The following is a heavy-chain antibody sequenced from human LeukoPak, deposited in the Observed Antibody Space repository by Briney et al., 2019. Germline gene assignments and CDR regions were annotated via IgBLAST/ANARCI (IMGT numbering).Heavy chain of an antibody. CDR2: ISSSGSTI. V-gene: IGHV3-48*03. D-gene: IGHD3-10*01. J-gene: IGHJ4*02. CDR1: GFTPSSYE. CDR3: ARESFGANFDY. Sequence: GGSLRLSCAASGFTPSSYEMNWVRQAPGKGLGWVSYISSSGSTIYYADSVKGRFTISRDNAKNSLYLQMNSLRAEDTAVYYCARESFGANFDYWGQGTLVTVSS.